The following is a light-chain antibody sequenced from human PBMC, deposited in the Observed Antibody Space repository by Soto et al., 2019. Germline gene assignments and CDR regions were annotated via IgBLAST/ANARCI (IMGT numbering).Light chain of an antibody. J-gene: IGLJ1*01. V-gene: IGLV1-40*01. CDR2: GNS. Sequence: LTQPPSLSGAPGQRVTISCTGSSSNIGAGYDVHWYQQLPGTAPKLLIYGNSNRPSGVPDRFSGSKSGTSASLAITGLQAEDEADYYCQSYDSSLSGSGVFGTGTKVTVL. CDR1: SSNIGAGYD. CDR3: QSYDSSLSGSGV.